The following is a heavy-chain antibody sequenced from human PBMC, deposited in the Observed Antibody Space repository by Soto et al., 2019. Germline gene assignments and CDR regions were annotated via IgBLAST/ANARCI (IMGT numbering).Heavy chain of an antibody. Sequence: SETLSLTCAVYGGSFSGYYWSWIRQPPGRGLEWIGEINHSGSTNYNPSLKSRVTISVDTSKNQFSLKLSSVTAADTAVYYCARATVTPRSRENWFDPWGQGTLVTVSS. D-gene: IGHD4-17*01. J-gene: IGHJ5*02. CDR3: ARATVTPRSRENWFDP. V-gene: IGHV4-34*01. CDR1: GGSFSGYY. CDR2: INHSGST.